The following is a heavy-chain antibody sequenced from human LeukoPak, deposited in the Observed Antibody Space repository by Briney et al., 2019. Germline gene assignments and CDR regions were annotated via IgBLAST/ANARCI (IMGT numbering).Heavy chain of an antibody. V-gene: IGHV3-48*04. D-gene: IGHD3-10*01. J-gene: IGHJ4*02. CDR2: ISSNGSPI. CDR3: ARDGGSGILD. CDR1: GFTFSSYS. Sequence: GGSLRLSCAASGFTFSSYSMNWVRQAPGKGLEWASYISSNGSPIFYADSVKGRFTISRDNAKNSLSLLMNSLRAEDTAVYYCARDGGSGILDWGQGTLVTVSS.